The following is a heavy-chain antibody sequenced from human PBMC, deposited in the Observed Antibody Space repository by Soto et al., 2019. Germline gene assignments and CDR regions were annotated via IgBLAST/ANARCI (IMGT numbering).Heavy chain of an antibody. CDR3: ARLPVVVIALGYFDP. CDR1: GDSISSSYY. Sequence: QLQLQESCPGLVTPSETLSLTCTVSGDSISSSYYWGWVRQPPGKGLECIGAVYYTGFTYYNPSLKSRLTISLDTSKNQFSLRLSSVTAADTAIYYFARLPVVVIALGYFDPWCPGNLVTVPS. V-gene: IGHV4-39*01. CDR2: VYYTGFT. D-gene: IGHD2-21*01. J-gene: IGHJ5*02.